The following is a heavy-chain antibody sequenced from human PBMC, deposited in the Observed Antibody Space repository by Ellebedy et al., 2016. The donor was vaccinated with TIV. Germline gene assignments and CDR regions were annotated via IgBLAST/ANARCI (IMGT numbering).Heavy chain of an antibody. CDR1: QFTFSTHG. J-gene: IGHJ3*02. CDR3: ARSRTVLWIYDAFDI. V-gene: IGHV3-30*03. Sequence: GGSLRLXXAASQFTFSTHGMHWVRQAPGKGLEWLAVISHDGSTKDYADSMKGRLTVSRDNSKNTLYLQMNSLRDEDTAVYYCARSRTVLWIYDAFDIWGQGTMVTVSS. CDR2: ISHDGSTK. D-gene: IGHD2-21*01.